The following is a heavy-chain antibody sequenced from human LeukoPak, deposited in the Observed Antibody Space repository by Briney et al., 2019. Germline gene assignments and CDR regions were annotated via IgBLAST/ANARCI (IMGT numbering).Heavy chain of an antibody. D-gene: IGHD5-12*01. J-gene: IGHJ4*02. V-gene: IGHV4-38-2*02. Sequence: SETLSLTCTVSGDSFSSVTDYWGWIRQPPGKGLEWIGTIYHSGDTYYNPSLKSRVTISVDTSKNQFSLKLSSVTAADTAVYYCAREIGATIPKFDYWGQGTLVTVSS. CDR1: GDSFSSVTDY. CDR3: AREIGATIPKFDY. CDR2: IYHSGDT.